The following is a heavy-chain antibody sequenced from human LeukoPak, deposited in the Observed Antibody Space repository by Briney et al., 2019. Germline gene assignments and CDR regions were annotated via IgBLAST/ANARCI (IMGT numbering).Heavy chain of an antibody. CDR3: ASGTQSDC. CDR1: GFTFSSYE. J-gene: IGHJ4*02. D-gene: IGHD1-14*01. Sequence: GGSLRLSCEASGFTFSSYEMNWVRQAPGKGLEWVSYISSSGSTKSYADSVRGRFTISRDNAKNSLFLQMNSLRAEDTAVYHCASGTQSDCWGQGTLVTVSS. CDR2: ISSSGSTK. V-gene: IGHV3-48*03.